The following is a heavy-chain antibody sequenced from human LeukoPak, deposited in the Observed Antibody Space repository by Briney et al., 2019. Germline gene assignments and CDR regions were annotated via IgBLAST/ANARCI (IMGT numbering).Heavy chain of an antibody. Sequence: GGSLRLSCAASGFPFSSYKMNWARQAPGKGLGWVSSISSSISCRYSADSVKGRFTISRDNAKNSLYLQMNSLRAEDTAVDYCARGQSYYYGMDVWGQGTTVTVSS. V-gene: IGHV3-21*01. CDR3: ARGQSYYYGMDV. CDR2: ISSSISCR. CDR1: GFPFSSYK. J-gene: IGHJ6*02.